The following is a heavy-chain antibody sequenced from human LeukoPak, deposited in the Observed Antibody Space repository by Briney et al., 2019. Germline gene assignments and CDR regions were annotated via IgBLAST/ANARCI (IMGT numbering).Heavy chain of an antibody. D-gene: IGHD5-18*01. V-gene: IGHV1-18*01. J-gene: IGHJ4*02. CDR1: GYTFTSYG. CDR2: ISAYNGNT. Sequence: ASVKVSCKASGYTFTSYGISWVRQAPGQGLEWMGWISAYNGNTNYAQKLQGRVTMTTDTSTSTAYMELRSLRSDDTAVYYCTRERGYSYDGAENFDYWGQGTLVTVSS. CDR3: TRERGYSYDGAENFDY.